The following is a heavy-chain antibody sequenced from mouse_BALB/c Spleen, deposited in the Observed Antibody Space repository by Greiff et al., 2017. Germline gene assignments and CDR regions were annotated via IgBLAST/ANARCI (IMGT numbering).Heavy chain of an antibody. CDR1: GYSITSGYY. D-gene: IGHD1-2*01. J-gene: IGHJ3*01. CDR3: ARGGYGYFAY. V-gene: IGHV3-6*02. CDR2: ISYDGSN. Sequence: ESGPGLVKPSQSLSLTCSVTGYSITSGYYWNWIRQFPGNKLEWMGYISYDGSNNYNPSLKNRISITRDTSKNQFFLKLNSVTTEDTATYYCARGGYGYFAYWGQGTLVTVSA.